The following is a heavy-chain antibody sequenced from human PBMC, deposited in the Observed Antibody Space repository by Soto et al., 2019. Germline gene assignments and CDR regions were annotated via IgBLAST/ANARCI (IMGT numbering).Heavy chain of an antibody. Sequence: GASVKVSCKASGGTFRNYPFSWVRQAPGQGLEWMGGIIPVIGVPSYARKFQGRVTITADESTSTAYMELSSLRSEDTAVYYCALDVDTASILLYWGQGTLVTVSS. CDR1: GGTFRNYP. CDR2: IIPVIGVP. CDR3: ALDVDTASILLY. V-gene: IGHV1-69*10. J-gene: IGHJ4*02. D-gene: IGHD5-18*01.